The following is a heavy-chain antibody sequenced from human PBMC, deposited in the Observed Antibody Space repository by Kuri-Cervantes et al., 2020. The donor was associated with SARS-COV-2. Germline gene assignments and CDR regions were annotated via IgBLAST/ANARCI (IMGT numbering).Heavy chain of an antibody. CDR1: GGSISSTSYY. CDR3: ARDPTGLQYYFDY. Sequence: SETLSLTCTVSGGSISSTSYYWGWTRQPPGKGLEWIGSIYHSGSTYYNPSLKSRVTISVDTSKNQFSLKLSSVTAADTAVYYFARDPTGLQYYFDYWGQGTLVTVSS. J-gene: IGHJ4*02. CDR2: IYHSGST. V-gene: IGHV4-39*02. D-gene: IGHD4-11*01.